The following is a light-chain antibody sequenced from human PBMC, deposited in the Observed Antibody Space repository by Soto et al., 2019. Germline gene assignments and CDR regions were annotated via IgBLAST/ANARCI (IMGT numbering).Light chain of an antibody. CDR1: QGIGSW. CDR2: TVS. Sequence: IQMTQAPSSVSASVVYRVTITCLASQGIGSWLAWYQQKPGKAPNLLIYTVSSLQSGVPSRFSGSGSGTDFTLTISNLQPEDFATYYCQQAASFPITFGQGTRLEIK. CDR3: QQAASFPIT. V-gene: IGKV1-12*01. J-gene: IGKJ5*01.